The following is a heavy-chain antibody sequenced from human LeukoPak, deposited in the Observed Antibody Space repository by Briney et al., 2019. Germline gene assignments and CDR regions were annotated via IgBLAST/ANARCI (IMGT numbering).Heavy chain of an antibody. CDR2: INSDGSAT. J-gene: IGHJ6*02. CDR1: GFPFSSYW. V-gene: IGHV3-74*01. Sequence: GGSLRLSCAASGFPFSSYWMHWVRQVPGKGLLWVSRINSDGSATIYADSVRGRFTISRDDAKNTLYLQMSGLRVDDTAVYHCASDSPYYGMDVWGQGTTVTVSS. CDR3: ASDSPYYGMDV.